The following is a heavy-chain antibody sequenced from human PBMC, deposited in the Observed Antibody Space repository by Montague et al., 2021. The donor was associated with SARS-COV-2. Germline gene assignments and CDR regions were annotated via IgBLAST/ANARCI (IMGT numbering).Heavy chain of an antibody. CDR1: GLSIGSGDY. J-gene: IGHJ3*02. CDR3: VREKAGGLRNVFDI. Sequence: SETLSLTCTVSGLSIGSGDYWGWIRQPPGKGLEWIGSIYHSGTTYYNPSLQSRLTMSIDTSTNQFSLRLTSVTAADTAVFFCVREKAGGLRNVFDIWAKGQRSPSLQ. CDR2: IYHSGTT. V-gene: IGHV4-38-2*02.